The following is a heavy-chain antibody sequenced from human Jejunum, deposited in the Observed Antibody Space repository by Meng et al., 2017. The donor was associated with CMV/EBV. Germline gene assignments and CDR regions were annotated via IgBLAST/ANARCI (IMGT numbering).Heavy chain of an antibody. V-gene: IGHV3-48*03. CDR1: YE. J-gene: IGHJ5*01. D-gene: IGHD6-19*01. Sequence: YEMNWVRQAPGQGLEWVSYSSTSGATTYYADSVKGRFIISRDNAKNSLFLEMNSLRVEDTGVYYCARGKYSSGWYGGENWFDSWGQGTLVTVSS. CDR3: ARGKYSSGWYGGENWFDS. CDR2: SSTSGATT.